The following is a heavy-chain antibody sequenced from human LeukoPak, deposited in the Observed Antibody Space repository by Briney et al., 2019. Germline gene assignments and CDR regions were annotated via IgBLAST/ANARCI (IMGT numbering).Heavy chain of an antibody. CDR3: ARRGRSGSWYYFDY. CDR1: GGSISSDY. CDR2: IYYSGST. Sequence: SEPLSLTCTVSGGSISSDYWSWIRQPPGKGLEWIGYIYYSGSTNYNPSLKSRVTISVDTSKNQFSLKLSSVTAADTAVYYCARRGRSGSWYYFDYWGQGTLVTLSS. V-gene: IGHV4-59*01. J-gene: IGHJ4*02. D-gene: IGHD6-13*01.